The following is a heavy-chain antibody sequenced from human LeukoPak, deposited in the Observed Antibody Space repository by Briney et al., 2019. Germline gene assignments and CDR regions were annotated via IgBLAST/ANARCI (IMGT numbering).Heavy chain of an antibody. Sequence: ASVKVSCKASGYTFTGYYMHWVRQATGQGLEWMGGIVPIFDTPNYAQKFEDRVTITTDDATNTAYMELTGLTSEDTAVYYCASDIYGSQPSDYWGQGTLVTVSS. CDR3: ASDIYGSQPSDY. CDR1: GYTFTGYY. V-gene: IGHV1-69*05. J-gene: IGHJ4*02. D-gene: IGHD2/OR15-2a*01. CDR2: IVPIFDTP.